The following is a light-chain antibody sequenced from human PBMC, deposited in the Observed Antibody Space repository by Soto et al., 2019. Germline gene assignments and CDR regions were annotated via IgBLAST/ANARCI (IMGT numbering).Light chain of an antibody. J-gene: IGKJ5*01. CDR3: QQYNNWPFS. CDR1: QGVTTN. Sequence: IILTQSPGTLSVSPGARATLSWRAAQGVTTNFAWYQHKSGQSPRLLSDDVSNRATGVPARFSGSGSETEFTLTISGLRSEDSEVYFCQQYNNWPFSFGQGTRLEIK. CDR2: DVS. V-gene: IGKV3-15*01.